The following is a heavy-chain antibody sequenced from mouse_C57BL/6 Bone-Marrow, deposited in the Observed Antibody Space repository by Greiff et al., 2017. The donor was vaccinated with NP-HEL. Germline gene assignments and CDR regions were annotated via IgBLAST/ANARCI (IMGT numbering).Heavy chain of an antibody. CDR1: GFNIKDDY. V-gene: IGHV14-4*01. J-gene: IGHJ1*03. CDR2: IDPENGDT. Sequence: DVQLQESGAELVRPGASVKLSCTASGFNIKDDYMHWVKQRPEQGLEWIGWIDPENGDTEYASKFPGKATLTADTSSNTAYLQLSSLTSEDTAVDYCATGILRPHWYFDVWGTGTTVTVSS. CDR3: ATGILRPHWYFDV. D-gene: IGHD1-2*01.